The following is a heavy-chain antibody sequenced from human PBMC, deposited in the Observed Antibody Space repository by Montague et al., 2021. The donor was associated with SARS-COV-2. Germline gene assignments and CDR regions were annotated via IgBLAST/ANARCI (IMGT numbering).Heavy chain of an antibody. CDR1: GGSISSYY. D-gene: IGHD3-3*01. J-gene: IGHJ4*02. V-gene: IGHV4-59*01. CDR3: ARDRITFFGVVTWRAYVDY. Sequence: SETLSLTCTVSGGSISSYYWSWIRQPPGKGLEWIGYIYYSGSTNYNPSLKSRVTISVDTSKNQFSLKLSSVTAADTAVYYCARDRITFFGVVTWRAYVDYWGQGTLVTVSS. CDR2: IYYSGST.